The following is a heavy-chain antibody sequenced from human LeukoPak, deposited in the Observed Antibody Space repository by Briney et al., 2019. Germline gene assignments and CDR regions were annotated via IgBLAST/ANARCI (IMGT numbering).Heavy chain of an antibody. CDR2: IAVRSDGGTT. Sequence: GGSLRLSCAASGFTFSYAWMTWVRQGPGKGLEWVGHIAVRSDGGTTDYAAPVKGRFTISRDDSKSTLYLQMDSLQTEDTAVYYCASLVGFSLYYWGQGTLVTVSS. J-gene: IGHJ4*02. CDR1: GFTFSYAW. D-gene: IGHD1-26*01. V-gene: IGHV3-15*04. CDR3: ASLVGFSLYY.